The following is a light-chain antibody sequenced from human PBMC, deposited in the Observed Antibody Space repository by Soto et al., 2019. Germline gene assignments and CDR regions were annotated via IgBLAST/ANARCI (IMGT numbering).Light chain of an antibody. V-gene: IGLV2-14*01. Sequence: QSVLTQPASVSGSPGQSITLSCTGTSSDVGGYNYVSWYQQHPGKAPKLMIYDVSNRPSGVSNRFSGSKSGNTASLTISGLQAEDEADYYCSSYPTSSTLYVFGTGTKVTVL. CDR1: SSDVGGYNY. J-gene: IGLJ1*01. CDR3: SSYPTSSTLYV. CDR2: DVS.